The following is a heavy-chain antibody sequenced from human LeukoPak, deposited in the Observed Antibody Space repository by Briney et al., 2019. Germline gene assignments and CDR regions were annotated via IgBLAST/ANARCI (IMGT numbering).Heavy chain of an antibody. CDR3: ATSITMVRGVTPRTPFDY. V-gene: IGHV4-34*01. Sequence: SETLSLTCAVYGGSFSGYYWSWIRQPPGKGLEWIWEINHSGSTNYNPSLKSRVTISVDTSKNQFSLKLSSVTAADTAVYYCATSITMVRGVTPRTPFDYWGQGTLVTVSS. CDR2: INHSGST. D-gene: IGHD3-10*01. CDR1: GGSFSGYY. J-gene: IGHJ4*02.